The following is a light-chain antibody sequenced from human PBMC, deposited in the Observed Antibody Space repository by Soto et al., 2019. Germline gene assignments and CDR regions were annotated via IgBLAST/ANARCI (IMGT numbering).Light chain of an antibody. Sequence: EIVLTQSPGTLSLSPGERATLSCRASQSVSSSYLAWYQQKPGQAPRLLIYGASSRATGIPDRFSGSGSGTDFTLTISRLAPEDLAVYYCQQYGSSPPLTFGQGTRLEIK. CDR3: QQYGSSPPLT. V-gene: IGKV3-20*01. CDR2: GAS. J-gene: IGKJ5*01. CDR1: QSVSSSY.